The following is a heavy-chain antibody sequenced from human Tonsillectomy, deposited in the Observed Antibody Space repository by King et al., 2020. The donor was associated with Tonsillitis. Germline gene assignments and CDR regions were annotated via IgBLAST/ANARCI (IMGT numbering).Heavy chain of an antibody. Sequence: QLVQSGAEMKRPGASVKISCKASGYTFTACYIHWVRQAPGQGLEWVGWINPNTGATSYTRKFQGRVTLTRDTSISTAYMELSSLRSDDTAVYYCSRIGATWSETKHALDLWGQGTPVTVSS. J-gene: IGHJ4*02. CDR3: SRIGATWSETKHALDL. V-gene: IGHV1-2*02. D-gene: IGHD3-3*01. CDR1: GYTFTACY. CDR2: INPNTGAT.